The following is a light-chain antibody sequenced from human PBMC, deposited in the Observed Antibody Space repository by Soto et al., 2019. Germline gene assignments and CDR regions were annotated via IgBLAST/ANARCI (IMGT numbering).Light chain of an antibody. V-gene: IGKV1-33*01. CDR1: QDSSNH. J-gene: IGKJ3*01. CDR3: QKHDGVPL. Sequence: DIQLTQSPSSLSASVGDRVTITCQASQDSSNHLTWYQQKPGKDPNLLIYDASDLETGVPSRFSGGGSGTFISFTINSLQPEDIATYYCQKHDGVPLFGPGTKVEIK. CDR2: DAS.